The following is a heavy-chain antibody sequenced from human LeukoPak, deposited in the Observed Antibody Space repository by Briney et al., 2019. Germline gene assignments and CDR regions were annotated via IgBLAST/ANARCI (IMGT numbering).Heavy chain of an antibody. Sequence: GGSLRLSCAASGFTFSGYAMAWVRQAPGKGLEWVSSITITGSSPSYADSVKGRFTVSRDNSKNTLYLQMDRLRAEDTAVYYCAKEAWFGELALDRWGQGTLVTVSS. V-gene: IGHV3-23*01. CDR2: ITITGSSP. J-gene: IGHJ5*02. CDR1: GFTFSGYA. CDR3: AKEAWFGELALDR. D-gene: IGHD3-10*01.